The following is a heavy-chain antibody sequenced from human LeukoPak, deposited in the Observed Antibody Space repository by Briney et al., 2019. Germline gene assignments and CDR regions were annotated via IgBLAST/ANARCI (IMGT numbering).Heavy chain of an antibody. Sequence: ASVKVSCKASGYIFTDYYMHWVRQAPGQGLEWMGWINVDSGGARYAQKIQGRVTMTRDTSINTAYMELSSLRSDDTAVYYCAREGGIVDYWGQGTLVTVSS. J-gene: IGHJ4*02. CDR2: INVDSGGA. V-gene: IGHV1-2*02. CDR1: GYIFTDYY. D-gene: IGHD1-26*01. CDR3: AREGGIVDY.